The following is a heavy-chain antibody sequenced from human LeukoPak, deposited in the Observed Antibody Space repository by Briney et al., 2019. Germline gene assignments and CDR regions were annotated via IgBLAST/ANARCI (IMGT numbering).Heavy chain of an antibody. Sequence: SETLSLTCTVSGGSISSSSYYWGWIRQPPGKGLEWIGSIYYSGSTYYNPSLKSRVTISVDTSKNQFSLKLSSVTAADTAVYYCARAEGMVRGVIGRGAFDIWGQGTMVTVSS. CDR2: IYYSGST. D-gene: IGHD3-10*01. J-gene: IGHJ3*02. CDR1: GGSISSSSYY. CDR3: ARAEGMVRGVIGRGAFDI. V-gene: IGHV4-39*07.